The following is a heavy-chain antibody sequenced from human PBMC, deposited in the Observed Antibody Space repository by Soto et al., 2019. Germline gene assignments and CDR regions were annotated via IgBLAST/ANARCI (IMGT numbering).Heavy chain of an antibody. Sequence: PGASLRLSCSASGFTFDDYAMHWFRQAPGKGLEWVSGISWNSGSIGYADSVKGRFTISRDNAKNSLYLQMNSLRAEDTALYYCAKDMSIAAPPGAFDIWGQGTMVTVSS. V-gene: IGHV3-9*01. J-gene: IGHJ3*02. D-gene: IGHD6-6*01. CDR3: AKDMSIAAPPGAFDI. CDR2: ISWNSGSI. CDR1: GFTFDDYA.